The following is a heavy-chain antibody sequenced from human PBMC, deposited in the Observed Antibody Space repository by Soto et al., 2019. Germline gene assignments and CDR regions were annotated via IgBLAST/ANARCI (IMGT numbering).Heavy chain of an antibody. V-gene: IGHV1-18*01. Sequence: QVQLVQSGAEVKEPGASVRVSCKASGYTFSSYGFSWVRQAPGQGLEWVAWISANSGDTNSAQKFQGRVTLTTDTSTSTAYMDLRSLTSDDTAIYYCARAFRDSCGGPSCIDLDFWGQGNLVTVSS. CDR2: ISANSGDT. CDR1: GYTFSSYG. CDR3: ARAFRDSCGGPSCIDLDF. J-gene: IGHJ4*02. D-gene: IGHD2-21*01.